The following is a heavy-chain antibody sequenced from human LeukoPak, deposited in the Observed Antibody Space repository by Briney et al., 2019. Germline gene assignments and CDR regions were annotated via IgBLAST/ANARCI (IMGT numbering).Heavy chain of an antibody. CDR3: SRDPYYFDSSGYYHHACDI. Sequence: GGSLRLSCTGFGFSFRGYAVSWVRQAPGKGLECIGFIRSKGYGGTTEYAAFVRGRFTISRDDSKSIAYLQMNSLKTEDKGVYYCSRDPYYFDSSGYYHHACDIWGRETRDGVS. J-gene: IGHJ3*02. CDR2: IRSKGYGGTT. D-gene: IGHD3-22*01. V-gene: IGHV3-49*04. CDR1: GFSFRGYA.